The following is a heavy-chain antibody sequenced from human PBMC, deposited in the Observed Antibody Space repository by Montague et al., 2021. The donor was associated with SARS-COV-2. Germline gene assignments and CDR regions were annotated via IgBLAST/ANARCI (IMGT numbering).Heavy chain of an antibody. V-gene: IGHV4-34*01. D-gene: IGHD3-16*02. J-gene: IGHJ3*02. Sequence: SDTLSLTCGVYGGSFSGYFWTWIRQPPGKGLEWIGEINDGGSVTYNPSLKSRLTMSVDTSKKQFSLNLTSVAAADMAVYYCARTSKMDDYVWGSYRFTAFDTWGQGTMAIVSS. CDR1: GGSFSGYF. CDR3: ARTSKMDDYVWGSYRFTAFDT. CDR2: INDGGSV.